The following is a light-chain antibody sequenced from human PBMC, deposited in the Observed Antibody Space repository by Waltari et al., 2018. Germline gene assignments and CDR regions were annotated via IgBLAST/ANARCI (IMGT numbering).Light chain of an antibody. CDR1: QSVSSSY. CDR2: GAS. CDR3: HQYGSSLYT. Sequence: EIVLTQSPVTLSLSPAKRATLSCRASQSVSSSYLAWYQHYPGTVPMLLIYGASSRATGIPYRLSGSGSGTDFTLTISRLEPEDFAVYQWHQYGSSLYTFGQGTKLEIK. V-gene: IGKV3-20*01. J-gene: IGKJ2*01.